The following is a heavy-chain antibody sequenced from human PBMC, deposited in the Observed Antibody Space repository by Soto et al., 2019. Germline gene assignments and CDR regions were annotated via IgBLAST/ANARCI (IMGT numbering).Heavy chain of an antibody. CDR1: GGTFSSYA. CDR2: IIPIFGTA. D-gene: IGHD3-16*02. V-gene: IGHV1-69*13. J-gene: IGHJ4*02. Sequence: SVKVSCKASGGTFSSYAISWVRQAPGQGLEWMGGIIPIFGTANYAQKFQGRVTITADESTSAAYMELSSLRSEDTAVYYCATHDFTFGGVIVGPDYWGQGTLVTVSS. CDR3: ATHDFTFGGVIVGPDY.